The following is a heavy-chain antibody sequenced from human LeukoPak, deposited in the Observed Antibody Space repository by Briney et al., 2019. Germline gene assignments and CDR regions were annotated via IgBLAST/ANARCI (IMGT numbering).Heavy chain of an antibody. J-gene: IGHJ4*02. CDR1: GFTFSSYA. D-gene: IGHD1-26*01. CDR3: AKDRVGSTHFDY. Sequence: HSGGSLRLSCAASGFTFSSYAMGWVRQAPGKGLEWVSVISGSGGSTYYADSVKGRFTISRDNSKNTLYMQMNSLRAEDTAVYYCAKDRVGSTHFDYWGQGTLVTVSS. V-gene: IGHV3-23*01. CDR2: ISGSGGST.